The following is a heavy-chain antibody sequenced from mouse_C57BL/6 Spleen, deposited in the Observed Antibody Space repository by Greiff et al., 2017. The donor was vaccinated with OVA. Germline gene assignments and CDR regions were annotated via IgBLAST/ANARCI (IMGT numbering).Heavy chain of an antibody. CDR1: GFTFSSYA. Sequence: EVQLVESGGGLVKPGGSLKLSCAASGFTFSSYAMSWVRQTPEKRLEWVATISDGGSYTYYPDNVKGRFTISRDNAKNNLYLQMSHLKSEDTAMYYCARDPDYYGSSHWYFDVWGTGTTVTVSS. V-gene: IGHV5-4*01. CDR2: ISDGGSYT. CDR3: ARDPDYYGSSHWYFDV. D-gene: IGHD1-1*01. J-gene: IGHJ1*03.